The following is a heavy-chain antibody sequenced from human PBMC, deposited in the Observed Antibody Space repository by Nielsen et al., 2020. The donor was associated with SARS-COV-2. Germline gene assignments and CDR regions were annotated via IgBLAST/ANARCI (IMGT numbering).Heavy chain of an antibody. Sequence: GGSLRLSCAASGFTFSAYYMTWIRQAPGKGLEWLSYISDSGAYTNYADSVKGRFTISRDNAKNSLFLQMNSLSADYTAVYYCARKGGGYYGSGERLSYYYYVMYVWGQGTTVTVS. V-gene: IGHV3-11*03. D-gene: IGHD3-10*01. CDR2: ISDSGAYT. CDR3: ARKGGGYYGSGERLSYYYYVMYV. J-gene: IGHJ6*02. CDR1: GFTFSAYY.